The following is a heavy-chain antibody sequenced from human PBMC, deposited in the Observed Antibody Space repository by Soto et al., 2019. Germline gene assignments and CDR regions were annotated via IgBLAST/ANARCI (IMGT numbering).Heavy chain of an antibody. CDR1: GGSISSCGYS. CDR3: ARAHYGDYGYGMDG. CDR2: IYHSGTT. V-gene: IGHV4-30-2*01. J-gene: IGHJ6*02. D-gene: IGHD4-17*01. Sequence: SETLSLTCAVSGGSISSCGYSWSWIRQPPGKGLEWIGYIYHSGTTYYNPSLKSRVTISVDRSKNQFSLKLSSVTAADTAVYYCARAHYGDYGYGMDGWGQGTTVTVSS.